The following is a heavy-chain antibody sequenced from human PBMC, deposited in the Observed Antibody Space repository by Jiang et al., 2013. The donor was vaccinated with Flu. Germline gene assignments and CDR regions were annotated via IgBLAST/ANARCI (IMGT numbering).Heavy chain of an antibody. CDR1: GGSISNSNW. V-gene: IGHV4-4*02. CDR2: ISHSGST. CDR3: AR. Sequence: GSGLVKPSETLSLTCAVSGGSISNSNWWTWVRQSPEKGLEWIGEISHSGSTNYNPSLNSRVTISTDNFNNHILLTLTSVTAADSAVYYCARGGR. J-gene: IGHJ2*01.